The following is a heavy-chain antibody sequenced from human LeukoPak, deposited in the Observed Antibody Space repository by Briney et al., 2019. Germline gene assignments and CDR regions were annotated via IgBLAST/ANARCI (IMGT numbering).Heavy chain of an antibody. D-gene: IGHD2-15*01. Sequence: GASVKVSCKGSGYTFTSYAMNWVRQAPGQGLEWMGWINTNTGNPTYAQGFTGRFVFSLDTSVSTAYLQISSLKAEDTAVYYCARSFSVVVAAGNDAFDIWGQGTMVTASS. J-gene: IGHJ3*02. CDR3: ARSFSVVVAAGNDAFDI. V-gene: IGHV7-4-1*02. CDR1: GYTFTSYA. CDR2: INTNTGNP.